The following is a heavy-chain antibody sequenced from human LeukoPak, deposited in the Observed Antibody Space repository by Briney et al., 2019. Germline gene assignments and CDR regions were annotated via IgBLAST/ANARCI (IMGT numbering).Heavy chain of an antibody. CDR3: AREAAMVFGAFDI. CDR1: GFSFSSYN. CDR2: ITTSSSYT. Sequence: GGSLRLSCEASGFSFSSYNMDWVRQTPGKGLEWISSITTSSSYTFYADSVKGRFTISRDNARNSLYLQMNSLTAEDTAVYYCAREAAMVFGAFDIWGQGTMVTVSS. D-gene: IGHD5-18*01. V-gene: IGHV3-21*01. J-gene: IGHJ3*02.